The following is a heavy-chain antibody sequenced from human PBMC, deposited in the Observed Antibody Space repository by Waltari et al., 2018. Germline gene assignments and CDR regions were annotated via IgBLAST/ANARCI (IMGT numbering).Heavy chain of an antibody. Sequence: EVQLVESGGDLVQPGGSLRLSCTVSELSSFWLEWVRQAPGKGLVWVARVKNDGTMITYADAVRGRFTVSRDSAKKTFYLQMNSLRGEDTAVYYCSTNPPGNWGQGTLVTVSS. CDR3: STNPPGN. V-gene: IGHV3-74*01. CDR1: ELSSFW. CDR2: VKNDGTMI. J-gene: IGHJ4*02.